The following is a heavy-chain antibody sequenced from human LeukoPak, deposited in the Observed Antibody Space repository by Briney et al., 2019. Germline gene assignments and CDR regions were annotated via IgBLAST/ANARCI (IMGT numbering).Heavy chain of an antibody. CDR1: GFTFSTCS. V-gene: IGHV3-21*01. CDR3: ASGTIVGARGADN. J-gene: IGHJ4*02. CDR2: ISGSSYHI. D-gene: IGHD1-26*01. Sequence: GGSLRLSCAASGFTFSTCSMKWVRQAPGKALEWVSSISGSSYHIYYADSVKGRFTISRDNANNLQYLQMNSLRAEDTAAYYCASGTIVGARGADNWGQGTLVTVSS.